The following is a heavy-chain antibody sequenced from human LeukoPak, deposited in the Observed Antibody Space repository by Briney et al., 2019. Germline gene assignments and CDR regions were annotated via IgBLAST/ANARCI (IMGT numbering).Heavy chain of an antibody. Sequence: SETLSLTCAVYGGSFSGYYWSWIRQPPGKGLEWIGEINHSGSTNYNPSLKSRVTISVDTSKNQFSLKLSSVTAADTAVYYCARGYCSGGSRYSGWYYYYYMDVWGKGTTVTVSS. CDR2: INHSGST. D-gene: IGHD2-15*01. V-gene: IGHV4-34*01. J-gene: IGHJ6*03. CDR3: ARGYCSGGSRYSGWYYYYYMDV. CDR1: GGSFSGYY.